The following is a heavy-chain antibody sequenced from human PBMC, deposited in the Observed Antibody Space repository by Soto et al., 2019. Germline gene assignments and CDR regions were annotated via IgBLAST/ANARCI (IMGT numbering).Heavy chain of an antibody. V-gene: IGHV4-30-4*01. Sequence: SETLSLTCTVSGGSIINGDFYWSWIRQPPGKGLEWIGYIYYSGSTYYNPSLKSRLTISLDTSKNQFSLKLSSVTAADTAVYYCARSDSSGYYYIDYWGQGTLVTVYS. CDR3: ARSDSSGYYYIDY. J-gene: IGHJ4*02. D-gene: IGHD3-22*01. CDR1: GGSIINGDFY. CDR2: IYYSGST.